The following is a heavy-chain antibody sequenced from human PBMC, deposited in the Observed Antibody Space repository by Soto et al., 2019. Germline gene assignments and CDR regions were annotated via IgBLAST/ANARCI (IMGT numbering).Heavy chain of an antibody. CDR3: AKSARHYYYYMDV. D-gene: IGHD6-6*01. J-gene: IGHJ6*03. Sequence: GGSLRLSCAASGFTFDDYAMHWGRQAPGKGLEWVSGISWNSGSIGYADSVKGRFTISRDNAKNSLYLQMNSLRAEDTALYYCAKSARHYYYYMDVWGKGTTVTVSS. V-gene: IGHV3-9*01. CDR1: GFTFDDYA. CDR2: ISWNSGSI.